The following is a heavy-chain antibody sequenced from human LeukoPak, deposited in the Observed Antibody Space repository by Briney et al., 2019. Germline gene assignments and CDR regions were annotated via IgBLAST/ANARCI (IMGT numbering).Heavy chain of an antibody. J-gene: IGHJ4*02. D-gene: IGHD1-1*01. CDR3: ARARRYNWNDGGVLDY. V-gene: IGHV1-69*13. CDR2: IIPIFGTA. CDR1: GYTFTGYY. Sequence: SVKVSCKASGYTFTGYYMHWVRQAPGQGLEWMGGIIPIFGTANYAQKFQGRVTITADESTSTAYMELSSLRSEDTAVYYCARARRYNWNDGGVLDYWGQGTLVTVSS.